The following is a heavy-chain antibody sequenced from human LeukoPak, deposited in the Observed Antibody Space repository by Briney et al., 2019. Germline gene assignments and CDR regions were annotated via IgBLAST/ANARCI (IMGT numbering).Heavy chain of an antibody. Sequence: GGSLRLSCAASGFTFSSYSMNWVRQAPGKGLEWVSSISSSSSYIYYADSVKGRFTISRDNAKNSLYLQMNSLRAEDTAVYYCARAAPVTMVRGVITAFDYWGQGTLVTLSS. J-gene: IGHJ4*02. CDR2: ISSSSSYI. D-gene: IGHD3-10*01. CDR1: GFTFSSYS. V-gene: IGHV3-21*01. CDR3: ARAAPVTMVRGVITAFDY.